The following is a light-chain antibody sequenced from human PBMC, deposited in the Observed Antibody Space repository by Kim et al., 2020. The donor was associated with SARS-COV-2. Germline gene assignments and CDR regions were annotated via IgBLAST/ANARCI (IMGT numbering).Light chain of an antibody. CDR2: AAS. V-gene: IGKV3-20*01. J-gene: IGKJ1*01. CDR1: QSVSGTY. CDR3: QHYASSFRT. Sequence: EIVLTQSPGTLSLSPGERATLSCRASQSVSGTYLAWYQQKPGQAPRLLIYAASTRAIGIPGRFSGSGSGTDFTLTISSLEPEDFAVYYCQHYASSFRTFGQGTKVDIK.